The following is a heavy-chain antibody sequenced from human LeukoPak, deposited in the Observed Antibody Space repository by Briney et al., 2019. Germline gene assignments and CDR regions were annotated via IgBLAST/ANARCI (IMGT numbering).Heavy chain of an antibody. CDR3: SSGYYYGGFDY. Sequence: PGGSLRLSCAASGFTFSSYWMHWVRQAPGKGLVWVSSINSDGSSTSYADSVKGRFTISRDNAKNTLYLQMNSLRAEDTAVYYCSSGYYYGGFDYWGQGTLVTVSS. J-gene: IGHJ4*02. V-gene: IGHV3-74*01. CDR2: INSDGSST. D-gene: IGHD3-22*01. CDR1: GFTFSSYW.